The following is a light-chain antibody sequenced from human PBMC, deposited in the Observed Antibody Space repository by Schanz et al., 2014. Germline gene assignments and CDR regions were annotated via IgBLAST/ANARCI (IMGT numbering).Light chain of an antibody. CDR3: QQYYSTPLS. Sequence: DIVMTQSPDSLAVSLGERATINCKSSQSVLYSSNNKNYLAWYQQKPGQSPKLLIYWAFTRESGVPDRFSGSGSGTDFTLTISSLQAEDVAVYYCQQYYSTPLSFGGGTKVEIK. CDR1: QSVLYSSNNKNY. CDR2: WAF. J-gene: IGKJ4*01. V-gene: IGKV4-1*01.